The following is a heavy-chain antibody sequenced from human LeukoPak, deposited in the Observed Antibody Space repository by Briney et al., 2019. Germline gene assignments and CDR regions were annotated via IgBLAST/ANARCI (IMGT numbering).Heavy chain of an antibody. CDR2: MNPNSGNT. Sequence: GASVKVSCKASGYTFTSYDINWVRQATGQGLEWMGWMNPNSGNTGYAQKFQGRVTMTRNTSISTAFMELSSLRSEDTAVYYCARRNTIMVAGLGYWGQGTLVTVSS. CDR1: GYTFTSYD. CDR3: ARRNTIMVAGLGY. V-gene: IGHV1-8*02. J-gene: IGHJ4*02. D-gene: IGHD5-24*01.